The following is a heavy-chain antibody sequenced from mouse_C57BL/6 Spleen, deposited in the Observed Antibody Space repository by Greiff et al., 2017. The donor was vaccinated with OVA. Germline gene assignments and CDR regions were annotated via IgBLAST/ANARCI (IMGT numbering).Heavy chain of an antibody. Sequence: EVKLVESGGDLVKPGGSLKLSCAASGFTFSSYGMSWVRQTPDKRLEWVATISSGGSYTYYPDSVKGRFTISRDNAKNTLYLQMSSLKSEDTAMYYCARHYEYYFDYWGQGTTLTVSS. D-gene: IGHD2-4*01. CDR1: GFTFSSYG. CDR3: ARHYEYYFDY. J-gene: IGHJ2*01. V-gene: IGHV5-6*02. CDR2: ISSGGSYT.